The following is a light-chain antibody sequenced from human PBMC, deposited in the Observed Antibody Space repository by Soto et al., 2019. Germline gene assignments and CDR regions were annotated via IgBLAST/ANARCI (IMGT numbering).Light chain of an antibody. CDR3: SSYAGRNNYV. J-gene: IGLJ1*01. CDR1: RSNIGSYDF. Sequence: QSALTQPPSASGSPGQSVTISCAGSRSNIGSYDFVAWYQQHPGKAPKLIIYDVSERPSGVPDRFSGSKSGTAASLTVSGLQAEDEADYYCSSYAGRNNYVFGNGTKVTVL. V-gene: IGLV2-8*01. CDR2: DVS.